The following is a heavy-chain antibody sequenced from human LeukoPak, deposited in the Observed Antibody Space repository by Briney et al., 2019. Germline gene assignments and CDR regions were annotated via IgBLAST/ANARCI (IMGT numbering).Heavy chain of an antibody. CDR1: GFTFDDYA. CDR2: ISWNSGSI. D-gene: IGHD6-19*01. V-gene: IGHV3-9*01. Sequence: GRSLRLSCAASGFTFDDYAMHWVRQAPGRGLEGVSGISWNSGSIGYADSVKGRFTISKDNAKNSLYLQMNSLRAEDTALYYCAKDGTGYSSGWFRGWGQGTLVTVSS. CDR3: AKDGTGYSSGWFRG. J-gene: IGHJ4*02.